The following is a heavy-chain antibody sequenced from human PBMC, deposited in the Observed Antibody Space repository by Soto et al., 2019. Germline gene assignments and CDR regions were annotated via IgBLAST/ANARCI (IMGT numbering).Heavy chain of an antibody. V-gene: IGHV1-69*06. CDR3: ARERREAYDSSGYYLDY. J-gene: IGHJ4*02. CDR1: GGTFSSYA. D-gene: IGHD3-22*01. Sequence: SVKVSCKASGGTFSSYAISWVRQAPGQGLERMGGIIPIFGTANYAQKFQGRVTITADKSTSTAYMELSSLRSEDTAVYYCARERREAYDSSGYYLDYWGQGTLVTVSS. CDR2: IIPIFGTA.